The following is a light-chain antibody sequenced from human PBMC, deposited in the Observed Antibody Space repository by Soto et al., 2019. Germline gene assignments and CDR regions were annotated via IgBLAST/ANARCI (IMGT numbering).Light chain of an antibody. CDR2: DVS. V-gene: IGLV2-11*01. CDR3: CSYGGSYTWV. J-gene: IGLJ2*01. Sequence: QSALTQPRSVPGSPGQSVTISCTGTSGDVGGYNFVSWYQQHPGKVPTLVIFDVSHRPSGVPDRFSGSKSGNTASLTISGLQAEDEADYYCCSYGGSYTWVFGGGTKLTVL. CDR1: SGDVGGYNF.